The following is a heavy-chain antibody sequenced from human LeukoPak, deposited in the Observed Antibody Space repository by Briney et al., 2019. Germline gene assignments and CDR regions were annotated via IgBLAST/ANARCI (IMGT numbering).Heavy chain of an antibody. CDR3: ARVGYYDSSGYYY. CDR2: ISGSGGST. D-gene: IGHD3-22*01. Sequence: GGSLRLSCAASGFTFSSYAMSWVRQAPGKGLGWVSAISGSGGSTYYADSVKGRFTISRDNSKNTLYLQMNSLRAEDTAVYYCARVGYYDSSGYYYWGQGTLVTVSS. CDR1: GFTFSSYA. V-gene: IGHV3-23*01. J-gene: IGHJ4*02.